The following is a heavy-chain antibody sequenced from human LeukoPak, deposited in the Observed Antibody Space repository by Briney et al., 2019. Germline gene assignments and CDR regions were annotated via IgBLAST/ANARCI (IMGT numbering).Heavy chain of an antibody. Sequence: GGSLRLSCAASGFTFNDYAMNWVRQAPGKGLEWVSVISGSGGTTYYADSVKGRFTISRDSSKNTLYLQMNSLRAEDTAVYYCAKVSGGGLYYDGMDVWGQGTTVTVSS. V-gene: IGHV3-23*01. J-gene: IGHJ6*02. CDR3: AKVSGGGLYYDGMDV. D-gene: IGHD1-14*01. CDR2: ISGSGGTT. CDR1: GFTFNDYA.